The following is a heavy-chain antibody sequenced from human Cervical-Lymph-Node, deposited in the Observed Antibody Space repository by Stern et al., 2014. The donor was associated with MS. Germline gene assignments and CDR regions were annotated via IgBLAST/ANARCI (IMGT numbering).Heavy chain of an antibody. Sequence: QLVQSGSELKKPGASVKVSCMTSGYPFTDYALNWVRQAPGPGLEWMGWIKTTTGTPTYAQGFTGRLVFSLDTSGNTAYLQISSLKAEDTALYFCARDYASLDWRGQYYFDYWGQGTLVTVSS. CDR1: GYPFTDYA. CDR2: IKTTTGTP. V-gene: IGHV7-4-1*02. J-gene: IGHJ4*02. CDR3: ARDYASLDWRGQYYFDY. D-gene: IGHD2-21*01.